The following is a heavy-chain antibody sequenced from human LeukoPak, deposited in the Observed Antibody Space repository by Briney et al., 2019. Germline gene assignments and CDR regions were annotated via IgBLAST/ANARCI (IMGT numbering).Heavy chain of an antibody. J-gene: IGHJ4*02. Sequence: SETLSLTCTVSGGSISSYYWSWIRQPPREGLEWMGDIYYTGSTNYNPSPKSRVTISLDTSKNQSSLKLSSVTAADTAVYYCARHSGPLWFGDPYPLYFDYWGEGNLVTVSS. CDR2: IYYTGST. CDR1: GGSISSYY. CDR3: ARHSGPLWFGDPYPLYFDY. V-gene: IGHV4-59*08. D-gene: IGHD3-10*01.